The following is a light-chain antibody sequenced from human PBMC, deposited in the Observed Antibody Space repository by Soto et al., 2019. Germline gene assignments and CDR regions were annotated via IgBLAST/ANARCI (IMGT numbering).Light chain of an antibody. J-gene: IGKJ1*01. CDR2: AAS. V-gene: IGKV1-39*01. Sequence: DIQMTQSPSSLSASVGDRVTITCRTSQGINDYLNWYQMKPGEVPKLLIYAASALQSGIPSRFSGSASGTEFTLTITSLQPEDFATYYCQQSYNFPRTFGQGTKVEVK. CDR1: QGINDY. CDR3: QQSYNFPRT.